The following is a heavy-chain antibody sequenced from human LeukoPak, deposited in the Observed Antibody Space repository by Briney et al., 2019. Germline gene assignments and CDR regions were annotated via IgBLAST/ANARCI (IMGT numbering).Heavy chain of an antibody. CDR2: ISGSGGRT. D-gene: IGHD3-10*01. CDR3: AKGSDPSRWFGEFNIILPRPMRDHYFDY. J-gene: IGHJ4*02. CDR1: GFTFSSYW. V-gene: IGHV3-23*01. Sequence: GGSLRLSCAASGFTFSSYWMSWVRQAPGKGLEWVSAISGSGGRTYYADSVKGRFTISRDNSKNTVYLQMSSLKAEDTAVYYCAKGSDPSRWFGEFNIILPRPMRDHYFDYWGQGTLVTVSS.